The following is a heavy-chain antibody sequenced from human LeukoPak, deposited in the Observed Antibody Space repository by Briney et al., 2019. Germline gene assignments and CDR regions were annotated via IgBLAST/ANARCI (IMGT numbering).Heavy chain of an antibody. J-gene: IGHJ4*02. CDR3: ARGKRYYDSSGYFWCFDY. CDR1: GGTFSSYA. V-gene: IGHV1-69*13. CDR2: IIPIFGTA. D-gene: IGHD3-22*01. Sequence: ASVKVSCKASGGTFSSYAISWVRQAPGQGLEWMGGIIPIFGTANYAQKFQGRVTITADESTSTAHMELSSLRSEDTAVYYCARGKRYYDSSGYFWCFDYWGQGTLVTVSS.